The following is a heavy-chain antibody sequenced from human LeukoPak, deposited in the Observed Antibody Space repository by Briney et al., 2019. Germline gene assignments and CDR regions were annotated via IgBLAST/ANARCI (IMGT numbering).Heavy chain of an antibody. CDR3: ARDKSNKGHDC. V-gene: IGHV3-11*01. Sequence: GGSLRLSCVASGFIVSTNYMTWIRQAPGKGLEWISYIGNGGSNIMLYADSVKGRFTAFRDYAKNSLYLQMNSLRAEDTAVYYCARDKSNKGHDCWGQGTLVTVSS. J-gene: IGHJ4*02. CDR2: IGNGGSNIM. CDR1: GFIVSTNY.